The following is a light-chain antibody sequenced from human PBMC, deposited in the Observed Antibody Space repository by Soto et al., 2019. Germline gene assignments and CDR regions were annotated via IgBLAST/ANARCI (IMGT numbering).Light chain of an antibody. CDR1: QSVSSFS. Sequence: EMCLTQSPGTLSLSPGERATLSCRASQSVSSFSIAWYQQKPGRAPRLLIYGASSRATGIPDRFSGSGSGTDFALTISRLEPEDFAVYYCQQYSSSPETFGQGTKVDIK. CDR2: GAS. CDR3: QQYSSSPET. V-gene: IGKV3-20*01. J-gene: IGKJ1*01.